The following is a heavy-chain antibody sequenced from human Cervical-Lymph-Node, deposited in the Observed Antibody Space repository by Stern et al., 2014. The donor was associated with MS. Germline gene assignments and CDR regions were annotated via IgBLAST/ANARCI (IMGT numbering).Heavy chain of an antibody. V-gene: IGHV1-2*06. CDR2: INPNRGGT. J-gene: IGHJ4*02. CDR3: AREAAMAVAVTGVDY. D-gene: IGHD6-19*01. CDR1: GYTFTGYY. Sequence: QVQLVQSGAEVKKPGASVKVSCKASGYTFTGYYMHWVRQAPGQGLEWMGRINPNRGGTNYAQNFQGRVTMTRDTSISTAYMELSRLRSDDTAVYYCAREAAMAVAVTGVDYWGQGTLVTVSS.